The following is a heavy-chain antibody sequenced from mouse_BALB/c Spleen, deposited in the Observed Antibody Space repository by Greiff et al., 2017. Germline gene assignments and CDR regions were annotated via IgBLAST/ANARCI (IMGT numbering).Heavy chain of an antibody. V-gene: IGHV1-9*01. Sequence: QVQLQQSGAELMKPGASVKISCKATGYTFSSYWIEWVKQRPGHGLEWIGEILPGSGSTNYNEKFKGKATFTADTSSNTAYMQLSSLTSEDSAVYYCARKTTAYYYAMDYWGQGTSVTVSS. CDR3: ARKTTAYYYAMDY. D-gene: IGHD1-2*01. CDR1: GYTFSSYW. CDR2: ILPGSGST. J-gene: IGHJ4*01.